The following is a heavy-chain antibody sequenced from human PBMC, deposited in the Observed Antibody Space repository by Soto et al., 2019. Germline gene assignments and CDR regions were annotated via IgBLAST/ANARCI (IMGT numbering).Heavy chain of an antibody. CDR3: AREPKPFLTGYYDL. CDR1: GFSMSNHA. Sequence: GGSLRLSCVVSGFSMSNHALTWVRQAPGKGLEWVSSISSTGSKTYYADSIKGRFTISRDNSKNTVFLQMNSLRPDDMAFYFCAREPKPFLTGYYDLWGQGTLVTVSS. CDR2: ISSTGSKT. J-gene: IGHJ4*02. V-gene: IGHV3-23*01. D-gene: IGHD3-9*01.